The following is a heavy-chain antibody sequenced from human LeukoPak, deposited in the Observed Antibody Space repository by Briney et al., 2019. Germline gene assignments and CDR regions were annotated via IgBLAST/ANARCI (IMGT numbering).Heavy chain of an antibody. J-gene: IGHJ4*02. CDR2: IQASGTT. D-gene: IGHD2-21*01. V-gene: IGHV4-59*01. Sequence: SETLSLTCSVSGSSNTGFHWGWIRQPPGKGLEWIGYIQASGTTKHNPSLKSRVTISIDTSKAQFSLNVNSVSAADTAMYYCARLDSCGADSCIDSWGQGNLVIVSS. CDR3: ARLDSCGADSCIDS. CDR1: GSSNTGFH.